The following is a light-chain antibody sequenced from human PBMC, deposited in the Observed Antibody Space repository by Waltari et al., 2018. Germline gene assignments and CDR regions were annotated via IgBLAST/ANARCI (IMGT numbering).Light chain of an antibody. CDR2: GNN. CDR1: SGSIGSNY. Sequence: NFMLTQPHSVSESPGKTVTISCTRNSGSIGSNYVQWYQQRPGSAPISVIYGNNQRPPGVPDRFSGSIDSSSNSASLTISGLKTEDEGDYFCQSYDSNNHVVFGGGTHLTVL. V-gene: IGLV6-57*04. CDR3: QSYDSNNHVV. J-gene: IGLJ7*01.